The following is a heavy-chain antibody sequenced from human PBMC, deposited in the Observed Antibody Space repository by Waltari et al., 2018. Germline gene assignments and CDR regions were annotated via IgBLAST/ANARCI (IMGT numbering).Heavy chain of an antibody. J-gene: IGHJ2*01. D-gene: IGHD4-17*01. V-gene: IGHV3-74*01. CDR2: SKREGSST. CDR3: ARGARRTTVTTGWWYFDL. Sequence: EVQLVESGGGLVQPGGSLRLSCAASGFTYSMYWMHWVRQAPGTGLVWVSRSKREGSSTSYADSVKGRFTISKDNDKNTVYLQMNSLRAEDTAIYYCARGARRTTVTTGWWYFDLWGRGTLVTVSS. CDR1: GFTYSMYW.